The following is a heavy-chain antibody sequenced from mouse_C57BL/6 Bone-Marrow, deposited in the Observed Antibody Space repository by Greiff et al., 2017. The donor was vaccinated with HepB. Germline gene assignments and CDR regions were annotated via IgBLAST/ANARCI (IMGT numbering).Heavy chain of an antibody. CDR2: ISSGGSYT. CDR3: ARRYYGSG. V-gene: IGHV5-6*01. J-gene: IGHJ3*01. CDR1: GFTFSSYG. Sequence: EVQLVESGGDLVKPGGSLKLSCAASGFTFSSYGMSWVRQTPDKRLEWVATISSGGSYTYYPDSVKGRFTISRVNAKNTLYLQMSSLKSEDTAMYYCARRYYGSGWSQGTLVTVSA. D-gene: IGHD1-1*01.